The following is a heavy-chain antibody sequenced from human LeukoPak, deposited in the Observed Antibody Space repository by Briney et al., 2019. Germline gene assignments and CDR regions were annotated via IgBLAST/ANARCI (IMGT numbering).Heavy chain of an antibody. Sequence: GGSLRLSCAASGFTFSSYAMHWVRQAPGKGLEYVSAISSNGGSTYYANSVKGRFTISRDNSKNTLYLQMGSLRAEDMAVYYCARANCGGDCQDAFDIWGQGTMVTVSS. CDR2: ISSNGGST. V-gene: IGHV3-64*01. J-gene: IGHJ3*02. CDR1: GFTFSSYA. CDR3: ARANCGGDCQDAFDI. D-gene: IGHD2-21*02.